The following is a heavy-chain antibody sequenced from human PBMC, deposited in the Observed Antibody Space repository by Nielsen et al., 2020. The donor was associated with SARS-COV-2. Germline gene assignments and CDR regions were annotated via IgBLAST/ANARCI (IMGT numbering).Heavy chain of an antibody. D-gene: IGHD4-17*01. CDR3: ARDPKDDGEEPN. V-gene: IGHV3-11*06. CDR1: GFTFSDYY. Sequence: GGSLRLSCAASGFTFSDYYMSWIRQAPGKGLEWVSYISSSSRYTNYADSVKGRFTISRDNAKNSLYLQMNSLRAEDTAVYYCARDPKDDGEEPNWGQGTLVTVSS. CDR2: ISSSSRYT. J-gene: IGHJ4*02.